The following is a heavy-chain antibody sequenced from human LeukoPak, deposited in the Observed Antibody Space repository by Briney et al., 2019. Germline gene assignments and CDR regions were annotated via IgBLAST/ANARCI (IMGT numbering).Heavy chain of an antibody. J-gene: IGHJ5*02. CDR1: GFTFIRYG. V-gene: IGHV3-23*01. CDR3: AKDRTGGTGRDWFDP. D-gene: IGHD2-8*02. CDR2: ISGSGSTT. Sequence: GGSLRLSCAASGFTFIRYGMGWVRQAPGKGLECVSTISGSGSTTYYADSVKGRFTISRDNSKNTLYLQMNSLRAKDTAVYFCAKDRTGGTGRDWFDPWGQGTLVTVSS.